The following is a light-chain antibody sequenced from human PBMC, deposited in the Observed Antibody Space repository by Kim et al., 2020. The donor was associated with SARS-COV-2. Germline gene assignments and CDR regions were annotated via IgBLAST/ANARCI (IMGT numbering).Light chain of an antibody. V-gene: IGKV1-5*01. J-gene: IGKJ3*01. CDR2: DAS. CDR1: QSISSW. CDR3: QQYNTYPFT. Sequence: ASVGARVTITCRASQSISSWLAWYQQKPGKAPNLLIYDASSLESGVPSRFSGSGSGTEFTLTISSLQPDDFATYYCQQYNTYPFTFGPGTKVDIK.